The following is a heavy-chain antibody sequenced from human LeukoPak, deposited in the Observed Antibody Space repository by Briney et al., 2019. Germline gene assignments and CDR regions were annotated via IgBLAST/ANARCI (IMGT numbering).Heavy chain of an antibody. V-gene: IGHV4-59*01. CDR3: ARDKFGDGYNPADY. D-gene: IGHD5-24*01. J-gene: IGHJ4*02. Sequence: SETLSLTCTVSGGSISSYYWSWIQQPPGKGLEWIGYIYYSGSTNYNPSLKSRVTISVDTSKNQFSLKLSSVTAADTAVYYCARDKFGDGYNPADYWGQGTLVTVSS. CDR2: IYYSGST. CDR1: GGSISSYY.